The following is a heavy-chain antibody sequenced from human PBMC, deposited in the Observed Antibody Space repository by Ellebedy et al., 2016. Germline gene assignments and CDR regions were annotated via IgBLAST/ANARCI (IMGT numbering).Heavy chain of an antibody. CDR1: GGSFSGYY. D-gene: IGHD2-15*01. CDR2: INHSGST. Sequence: GSLRLSCAVYGGSFSGYYWSWIRQPPGKGLEWIGEINHSGSTNYNPSLKSRVTISVDTSKNQFSLKLSSVTAADTAVYYCASFPFSGHWGQGTLVTVSS. CDR3: ASFPFSGH. J-gene: IGHJ4*02. V-gene: IGHV4-34*01.